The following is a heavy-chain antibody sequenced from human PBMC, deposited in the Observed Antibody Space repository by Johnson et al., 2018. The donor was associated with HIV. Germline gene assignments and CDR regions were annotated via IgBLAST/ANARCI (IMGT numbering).Heavy chain of an antibody. CDR2: ISGSGGST. V-gene: IGHV3-23*04. CDR1: GFTFSSYA. Sequence: VQLVESGGGLVQPGGSLRLSCAASGFTFSSYAMSWVRQAPGKGLEWVSAISGSGGSTYYADSVKGRFTSSRDNSKNTVFLQMNSLRSDDTAVYFCARDQAYRSSWAFSFDIWGQGTMVIVSS. J-gene: IGHJ3*02. CDR3: ARDQAYRSSWAFSFDI. D-gene: IGHD6-13*01.